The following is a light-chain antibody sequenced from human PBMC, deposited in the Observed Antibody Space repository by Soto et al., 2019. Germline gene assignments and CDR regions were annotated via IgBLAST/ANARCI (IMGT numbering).Light chain of an antibody. J-gene: IGKJ4*01. CDR2: DAS. Sequence: EIVLTQSPATLSLSPGERATLSCRASQSVSSSLAWYQQTPGQAPRLLIYDASNRATGIPARFSGSGSGTDFTLTISSLEPEDFAVYYCHHRSIRPLTFGGGTKVEIK. CDR3: HHRSIRPLT. CDR1: QSVSSS. V-gene: IGKV3-11*01.